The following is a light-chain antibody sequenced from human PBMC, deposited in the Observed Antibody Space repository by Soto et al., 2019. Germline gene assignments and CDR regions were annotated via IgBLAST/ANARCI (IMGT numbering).Light chain of an antibody. CDR1: QSVSSH. Sequence: VLTQSPATLSVSPGERATLSCRASQSVSSHFAWYQQKSGQAPRLLIYDASKRATGIPARFSGSGSGTDFTLTISSLEPEDFAVYYCQQRSNWPTFGQGTRLEIK. J-gene: IGKJ5*01. CDR2: DAS. V-gene: IGKV3-11*01. CDR3: QQRSNWPT.